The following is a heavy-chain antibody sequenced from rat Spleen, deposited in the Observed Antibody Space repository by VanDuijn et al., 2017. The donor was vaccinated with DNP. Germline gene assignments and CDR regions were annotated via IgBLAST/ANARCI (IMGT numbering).Heavy chain of an antibody. V-gene: IGHV5S13*01. Sequence: EVQLVESGGGLVQPGRSLKLSCAASGFTFSNYDMAWVRQAPTKGLEWVASISTSGGSTYYRDSVKGRFTISRDNAKNTQYLQMDSLRSEDTATYYCATNNYFDYWGQGVMVTVSS. D-gene: IGHD1-10*01. CDR2: ISTSGGST. CDR1: GFTFSNYD. J-gene: IGHJ2*01. CDR3: ATNNYFDY.